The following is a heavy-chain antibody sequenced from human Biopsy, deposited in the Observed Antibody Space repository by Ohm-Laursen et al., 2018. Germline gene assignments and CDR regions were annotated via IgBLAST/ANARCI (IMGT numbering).Heavy chain of an antibody. Sequence: SRRRFCAASGFNLRAFALHWVRQASGRGLEWVGRIKKKSNNDATAYAESMKGRFSIFRDDSKSTSFLQMNSLKIEDTAVYFCTRSAGYGYDYWGQGILVTVSS. CDR3: TRSAGYGYDY. D-gene: IGHD5-12*01. J-gene: IGHJ4*02. CDR1: GFNLRAFA. CDR2: IKKKSNNDAT. V-gene: IGHV3-73*01.